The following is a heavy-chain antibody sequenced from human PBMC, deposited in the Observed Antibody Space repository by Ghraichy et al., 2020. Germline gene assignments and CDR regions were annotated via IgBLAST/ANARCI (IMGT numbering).Heavy chain of an antibody. CDR1: GFTFSSYW. CDR2: IKQDGSEK. D-gene: IGHD3-3*01. J-gene: IGHJ4*02. Sequence: GGSLRLSCAASGFTFSSYWMSWVRQAPGKGLEWVANIKQDGSEKYYVDSVKGRFTISRDNAKNSLYLQMNSLRAEDTAVYYCARDTGMGEWLLYRYFDYWGQGTLVTVSS. CDR3: ARDTGMGEWLLYRYFDY. V-gene: IGHV3-7*01.